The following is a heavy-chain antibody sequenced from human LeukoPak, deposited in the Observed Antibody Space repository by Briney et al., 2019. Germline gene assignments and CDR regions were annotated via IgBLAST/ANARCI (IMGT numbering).Heavy chain of an antibody. CDR1: GGSFSGYY. CDR2: INHSGST. CDR3: ARGPSKYSSSWIDY. J-gene: IGHJ4*02. V-gene: IGHV4-34*01. Sequence: PSETLSLTCAVYGGSFSGYYWSCIRQPPGKGLEWVGEINHSGSTNYNPSLKSRATISVDTSKNQFSLKLSSVTAADTAVYYCARGPSKYSSSWIDYWGQGTLVTV. D-gene: IGHD6-13*01.